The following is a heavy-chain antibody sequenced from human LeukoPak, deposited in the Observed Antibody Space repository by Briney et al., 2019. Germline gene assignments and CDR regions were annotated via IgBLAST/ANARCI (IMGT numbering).Heavy chain of an antibody. CDR1: GGSISSYY. CDR3: ARDLRISGYYYRDAFDI. J-gene: IGHJ3*02. V-gene: IGHV4-59*01. Sequence: SETLSLTCTVSGGSISSYYWSWIRQPPGKGLEWIGYIYYSGSTNYNPSLKSRVTISVDTSKNQFSLKLSSVTAADTAVYYCARDLRISGYYYRDAFDIWGQGTMVTVSS. D-gene: IGHD3-22*01. CDR2: IYYSGST.